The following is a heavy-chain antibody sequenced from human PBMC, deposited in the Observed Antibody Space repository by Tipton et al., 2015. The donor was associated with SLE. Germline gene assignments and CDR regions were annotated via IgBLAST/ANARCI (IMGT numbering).Heavy chain of an antibody. CDR1: GGSFSGYY. V-gene: IGHV4-34*01. J-gene: IGHJ4*02. D-gene: IGHD6-25*01. Sequence: TLSLTCAVYGGSFSGYYWSWIRQPPGKGLEWIGEINHSGSTNYNPSLKSRVTISVDTSKNQFSLKLSSVTAADTAVYFCARGAVLDGAADYFDYWGQGILVTVSS. CDR3: ARGAVLDGAADYFDY. CDR2: INHSGST.